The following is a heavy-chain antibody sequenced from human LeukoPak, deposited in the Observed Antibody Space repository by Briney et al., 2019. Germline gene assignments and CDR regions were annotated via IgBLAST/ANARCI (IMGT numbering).Heavy chain of an antibody. CDR2: INHSGST. V-gene: IGHV4-34*01. Sequence: SETLSLTCTVSGGSINSYYWSWIRQPPGKGLEWIGEINHSGSTNYNPSLKSRVTISVDTSKNQFSLKLSSVTAADTAVYYCARGGDYDSSGYYRNSTFLFDYWGQGTLVTVSS. J-gene: IGHJ4*02. CDR3: ARGGDYDSSGYYRNSTFLFDY. CDR1: GGSINSYY. D-gene: IGHD3-22*01.